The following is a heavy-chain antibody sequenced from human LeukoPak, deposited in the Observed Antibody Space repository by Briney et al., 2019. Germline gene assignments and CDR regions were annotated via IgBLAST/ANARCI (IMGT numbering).Heavy chain of an antibody. Sequence: VASVKVSCKASGYTSTGYYMHWVRQAPGQGLEWMGWINPDSGGTNYAQKFQGRVTMTRDTSISTAYMELSSLRSEDTAVYYCARGIAAAGYYYYYMDVWGKGTTVTVSS. CDR3: ARGIAAAGYYYYYMDV. V-gene: IGHV1-2*02. D-gene: IGHD6-13*01. CDR2: INPDSGGT. J-gene: IGHJ6*03. CDR1: GYTSTGYY.